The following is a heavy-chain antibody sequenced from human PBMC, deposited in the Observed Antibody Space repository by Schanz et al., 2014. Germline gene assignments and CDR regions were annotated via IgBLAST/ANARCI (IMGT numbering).Heavy chain of an antibody. CDR1: GFNFSDYA. Sequence: EVHLLESGGGLVPPGGSLRLSCAASGFNFSDYAMCWVRQAPGKGLEWVSAMNESHSTIYYADSVRGRFTISRDNAENTLFLQMNSLRAEDAAVYYCARKVVATIGGYYDTWGQGTLVIVSS. J-gene: IGHJ4*02. D-gene: IGHD5-12*01. V-gene: IGHV3-23*01. CDR3: ARKVVATIGGYYDT. CDR2: MNESHSTI.